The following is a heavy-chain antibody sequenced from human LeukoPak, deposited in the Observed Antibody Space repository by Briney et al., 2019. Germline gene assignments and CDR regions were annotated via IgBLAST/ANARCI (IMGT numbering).Heavy chain of an antibody. J-gene: IGHJ4*02. CDR1: GFTFSAYF. CDR2: ISSNEYDT. V-gene: IGHV3-64D*06. CDR3: VKDLNGTWSFDY. D-gene: IGHD2-8*01. Sequence: GGSLRLSCSASGFTFSAYFMHWVRQAPGKGLEYVSSISSNEYDTYYADSVKGRFTISRDNSKNTLSPQMSSLRAEDTAVYYCVKDLNGTWSFDYWGQGTLVTVSS.